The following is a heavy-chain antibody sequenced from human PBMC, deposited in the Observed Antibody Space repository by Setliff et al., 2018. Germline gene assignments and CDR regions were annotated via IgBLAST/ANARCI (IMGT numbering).Heavy chain of an antibody. CDR1: GDIFSSNG. V-gene: IGHV1-69*10. CDR2: SIPINDLA. D-gene: IGHD6-13*01. J-gene: IGHJ5*02. Sequence: SVKVSCKASGDIFSSNGITWVRQASGQGLEWVGGSIPINDLATYAQKFQGRVTITADKSTSTVYMELISLRSEDTAVYYCARDPFAVRAATNWYDHWGQGTLVTVSS. CDR3: ARDPFAVRAATNWYDH.